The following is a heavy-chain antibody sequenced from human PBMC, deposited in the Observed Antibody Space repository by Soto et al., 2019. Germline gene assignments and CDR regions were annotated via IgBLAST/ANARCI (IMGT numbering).Heavy chain of an antibody. CDR2: ISSGGDTI. J-gene: IGHJ4*02. V-gene: IGHV3-48*02. CDR3: ARDRSTIYGVVTPIDY. CDR1: GFTFSPYS. Sequence: GSLRLSCAVSGFTFSPYSMNWVRQAPGKGLEWISYISSGGDTIYYADSVRGRFTVSRDNTKNSLYLQMDSLRDEDTAVYYCARDRSTIYGVVTPIDYWGQGTLVTVSS. D-gene: IGHD3-3*01.